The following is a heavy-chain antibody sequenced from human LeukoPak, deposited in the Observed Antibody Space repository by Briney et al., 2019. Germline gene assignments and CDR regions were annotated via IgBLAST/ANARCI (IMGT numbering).Heavy chain of an antibody. CDR1: GFNFTMYW. D-gene: IGHD2-15*01. CDR2: INNDGSTT. CDR3: ARAYCSGGSCPYWYFDL. Sequence: GGSLRLSCAASGFNFTMYWMHWVRQTPGKGLVWGSRINNDGSTTSYADSVKGRFTISRDNAKNTLYLQMNSLRAEDTAVYYCARAYCSGGSCPYWYFDLWGRGTLVTVSS. V-gene: IGHV3-74*01. J-gene: IGHJ2*01.